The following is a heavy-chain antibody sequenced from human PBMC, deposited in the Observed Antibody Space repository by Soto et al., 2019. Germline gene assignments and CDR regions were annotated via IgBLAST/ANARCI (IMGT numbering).Heavy chain of an antibody. CDR2: ISSTRAYI. V-gene: IGHV3-21*03. Sequence: EVQLVESGGGLVKPGGSLRLSCAASGFIFSSYSMNWVRQAPGKGLEWVSSISSTRAYIYYADSVKGRFTISRDNAKNSLYMQMNSLSAEDTATYYCGRDSFSQYGSGKDAFDYWGLASLVTVSS. CDR1: GFIFSSYS. D-gene: IGHD3-10*01. J-gene: IGHJ4*02. CDR3: GRDSFSQYGSGKDAFDY.